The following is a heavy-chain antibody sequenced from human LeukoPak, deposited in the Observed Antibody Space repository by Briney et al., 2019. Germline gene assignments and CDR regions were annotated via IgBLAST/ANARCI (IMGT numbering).Heavy chain of an antibody. CDR2: IDRDGSRI. J-gene: IGHJ5*02. Sequence: GGSLRLSCAVSGFTFSSYWMHWVRQAPGKGLVWVSRIDRDGSRINYADSVKGRFTISRDNGKNTLFLQMNSLRAEDTAVYYCAKGSGWFDPWGQGTLVTVSS. V-gene: IGHV3-74*01. CDR3: AKGSGWFDP. CDR1: GFTFSSYW.